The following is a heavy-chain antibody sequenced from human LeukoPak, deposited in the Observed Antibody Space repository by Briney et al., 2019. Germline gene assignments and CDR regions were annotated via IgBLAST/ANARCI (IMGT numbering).Heavy chain of an antibody. CDR3: AKYFYASVSFDA. D-gene: IGHD3-10*01. J-gene: IGHJ5*02. V-gene: IGHV3-23*01. CDR1: GFTFSTSA. Sequence: GESLRLSSAASGFTFSTSAMTWVPQAPGKGLEWVSTISEGGGTSYYYADSVKGRFTISRDNSKNTLYLQMNSLRAEDTAIYYCAKYFYASVSFDAWGQGTLVTVSS. CDR2: ISEGGGTS.